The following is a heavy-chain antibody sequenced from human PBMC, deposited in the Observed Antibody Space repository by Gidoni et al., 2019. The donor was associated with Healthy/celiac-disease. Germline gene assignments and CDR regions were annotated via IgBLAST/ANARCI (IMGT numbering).Heavy chain of an antibody. V-gene: IGHV4-4*02. D-gene: IGHD3-22*01. CDR1: GGSISSSNW. Sequence: QVQLQESGPGLVKPSGTLSLTCPVPGGSISSSNWWSWVRQPPGKGLEWIGEIYHSGSTNYNPSLKSRVTISVDKSKNQFSLKLSSVTAADTAVYYCARDFGYDSIGTTRDYWGQGTLVTVSS. J-gene: IGHJ4*02. CDR2: IYHSGST. CDR3: ARDFGYDSIGTTRDY.